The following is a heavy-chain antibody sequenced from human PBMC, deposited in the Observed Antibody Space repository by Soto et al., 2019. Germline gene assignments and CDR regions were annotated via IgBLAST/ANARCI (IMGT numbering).Heavy chain of an antibody. D-gene: IGHD2-2*01. J-gene: IGHJ6*02. V-gene: IGHV3-23*01. CDR1: GFTFTCCA. CDR2: VSDSGRST. CDR3: ARDTLVPAASYYYYGMDV. Sequence: PGGSLRLSCAASGFTFTCCAMSWVRQAPGKGLEWVSAVSDSGRSTYYADFVKGRFTISRDNSKNTLYLQMNSLRAEDTAVYYCARDTLVPAASYYYYGMDVWGQGTTVTVS.